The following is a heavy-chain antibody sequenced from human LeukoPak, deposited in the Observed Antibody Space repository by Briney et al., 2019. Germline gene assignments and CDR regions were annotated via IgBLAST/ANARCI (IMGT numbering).Heavy chain of an antibody. J-gene: IGHJ4*02. CDR2: ISSRSSYI. CDR1: GFTFSSYS. D-gene: IGHD6-25*01. V-gene: IGHV3-21*01. CDR3: ARGSQRPRSWFDY. Sequence: GGSLRLSCAASGFTFSSYSMNWVRQAPGKGLEWVSSISSRSSYIYYADSVKGRFTISRDNAKNSLYLQMNSLRAEDTAVYYCARGSQRPRSWFDYWGQGTLVTVSS.